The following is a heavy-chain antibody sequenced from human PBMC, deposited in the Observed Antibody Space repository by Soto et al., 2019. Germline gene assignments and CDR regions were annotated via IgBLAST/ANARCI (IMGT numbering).Heavy chain of an antibody. CDR2: IYPGDSDT. D-gene: IGHD6-19*01. CDR1: GYSFTSYW. CDR3: ARSRRGAYSSGWYSPSGYYNYGIDV. V-gene: IGHV5-51*01. J-gene: IGHJ6*02. Sequence: GESLKISCKGSGYSFTSYWIGWVRQMPGKGLEWMGIIYPGDSDTRYSPSFQGQVSISADTSISTAYLQWTSLKASDTAMYYCARSRRGAYSSGWYSPSGYYNYGIDVWGQGTKVTVSS.